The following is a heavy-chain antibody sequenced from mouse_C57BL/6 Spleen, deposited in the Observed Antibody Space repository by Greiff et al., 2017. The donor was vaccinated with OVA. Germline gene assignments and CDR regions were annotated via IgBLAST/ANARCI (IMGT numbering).Heavy chain of an antibody. Sequence: VQLQQPGAELMRPGSSVKLSCKASGYTFTSYWMHWVKQRPIQGLEWIGNIDPSDSETHYNQKFKDKATLTVDKSSSTAYMQLSSLTSEDSAVYYCARAYYGSRGDYFDYWGQGTTLTVSS. V-gene: IGHV1-52*01. CDR1: GYTFTSYW. D-gene: IGHD1-1*01. CDR2: IDPSDSET. CDR3: ARAYYGSRGDYFDY. J-gene: IGHJ2*01.